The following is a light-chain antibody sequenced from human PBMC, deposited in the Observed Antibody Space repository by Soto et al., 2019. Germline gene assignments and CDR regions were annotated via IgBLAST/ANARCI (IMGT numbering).Light chain of an antibody. CDR2: GAS. V-gene: IGKV3-15*01. Sequence: DIVLTQSPGTLSLSPGERATLSCRASQSVSSNLAWYQQKPGQTPRLLIYGASTRATGIPARFSGSGSGTEFTLTISSLQSEDFAIYYCQQYNNWLMLSFGGGTKVDIK. CDR3: QQYNNWLMLS. J-gene: IGKJ4*01. CDR1: QSVSSN.